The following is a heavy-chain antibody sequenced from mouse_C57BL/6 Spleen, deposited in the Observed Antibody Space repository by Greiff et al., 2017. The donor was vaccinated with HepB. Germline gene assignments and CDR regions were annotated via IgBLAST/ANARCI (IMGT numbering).Heavy chain of an antibody. CDR1: GFSLTSYG. V-gene: IGHV2-2*01. CDR3: ARNGYGSSYVSYWYFDD. Sequence: QVQLQQSGPGLVQPSQSLSITCTVSGFSLTSYGVHWVRQSPGKGLEWLGVIWSGGSTDYNAAFISRLSISKDNSKSQVSCKMNSLQADDTAIYYCARNGYGSSYVSYWYFDDWGTGTTVTVSS. J-gene: IGHJ1*03. D-gene: IGHD1-1*01. CDR2: IWSGGST.